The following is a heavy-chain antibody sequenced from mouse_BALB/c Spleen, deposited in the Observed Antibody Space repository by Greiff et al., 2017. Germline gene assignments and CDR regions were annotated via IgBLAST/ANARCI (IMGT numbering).Heavy chain of an antibody. CDR2: SRNKANDYTT. V-gene: IGHV7-1*02. CDR1: GFTFSDFY. Sequence: EVMLVESGGGLVQPGGSLRLSCATSGFTFSDFYMEWVRQPPGKRLVWIAASRNKANDYTTEYSASVKGRFIVSRDTSQSILYLQMNALRAEDTAIYYCARDARYYKGMDYWGQGTSVTVSS. D-gene: IGHD2-12*01. J-gene: IGHJ4*01. CDR3: ARDARYYKGMDY.